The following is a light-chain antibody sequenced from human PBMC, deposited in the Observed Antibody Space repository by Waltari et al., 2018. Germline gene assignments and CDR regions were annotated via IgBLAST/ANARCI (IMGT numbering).Light chain of an antibody. Sequence: QSVLTQPPSVSGTPGQRVTISCSGSSSNIGRDYVYWYQQVPGAAPKPLIYRNNQRPSGVPDRFSGSKSGTSASLAVSGLRSEDEADYYCASWDATLTGPAFGGGTKLTVL. CDR1: SSNIGRDY. CDR3: ASWDATLTGPA. J-gene: IGLJ3*02. V-gene: IGLV1-47*01. CDR2: RNN.